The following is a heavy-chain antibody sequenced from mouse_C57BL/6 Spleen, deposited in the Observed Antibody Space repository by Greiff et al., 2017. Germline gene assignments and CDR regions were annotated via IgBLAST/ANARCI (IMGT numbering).Heavy chain of an antibody. D-gene: IGHD2-4*01. J-gene: IGHJ2*01. CDR3: ARGDDYDGYFDY. Sequence: EVNVVESGGGLVKPGGSLKLSCAASGFTFSSYAMSWVRQTPEKRLEWVATISDGGSYTYYPDNVKGRLTISRDNAKNNLYLQMSHLKSEDTAMYYCARGDDYDGYFDYWGQGTTLTVSS. CDR1: GFTFSSYA. CDR2: ISDGGSYT. V-gene: IGHV5-4*03.